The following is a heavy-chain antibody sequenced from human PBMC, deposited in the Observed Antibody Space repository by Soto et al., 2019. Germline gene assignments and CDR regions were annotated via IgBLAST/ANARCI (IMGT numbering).Heavy chain of an antibody. V-gene: IGHV4-4*07. D-gene: IGHD3-9*01. CDR3: ARADYEILTGSYAMDV. J-gene: IGHJ6*02. Sequence: ETLSLTCTVSDDFISSYYWNWIRQPSGKGLEWIGRVSTNGATNYNPSLESRVTMSVDTSKNQFSLKLTSVTAADTAVYFCARADYEILTGSYAMDVWGQGTTVTVSS. CDR2: VSTNGAT. CDR1: DDFISSYY.